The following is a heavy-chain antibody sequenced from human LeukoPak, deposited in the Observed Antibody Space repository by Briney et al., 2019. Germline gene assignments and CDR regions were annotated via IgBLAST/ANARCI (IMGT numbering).Heavy chain of an antibody. Sequence: GGSLRLSCAASGFTFSRYAMNWVRQAPGKGLEWVSAITSGGDSTFYAHSVKGRFTISRDNSKNTLYLQMNSLRAENTAVYYCARRKSGDSPYYFDYWGQGTLVTVSS. CDR2: ITSGGDST. V-gene: IGHV3-23*01. D-gene: IGHD2-15*01. CDR3: ARRKSGDSPYYFDY. CDR1: GFTFSRYA. J-gene: IGHJ4*02.